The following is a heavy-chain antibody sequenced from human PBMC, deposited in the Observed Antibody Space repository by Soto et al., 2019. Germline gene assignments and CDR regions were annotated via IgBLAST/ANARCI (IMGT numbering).Heavy chain of an antibody. J-gene: IGHJ5*02. CDR2: VYYSGAT. CDR3: ARHDDWFDP. CDR1: GDSMTSPPYY. V-gene: IGHV4-39*01. Sequence: PSETLSLPCNVSGDSMTSPPYYWGWIRQPPGRGRVGIGTVYYSGATYYNPSLRGRLTVSADTSKTYFSLRLTSVPAADTAVLYWARHDDWFDPWGQEILVTAPQ.